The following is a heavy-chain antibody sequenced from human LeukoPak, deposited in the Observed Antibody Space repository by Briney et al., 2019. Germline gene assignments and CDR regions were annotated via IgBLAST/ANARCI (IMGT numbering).Heavy chain of an antibody. CDR2: IYYSGST. V-gene: IGHV4-59*01. CDR3: ARQNPNWFDP. J-gene: IGHJ5*02. CDR1: GDSISSYY. Sequence: SETLSLTCSVSGDSISSYYWSWVRQPPGKGLEWLGYIYYSGSTNYNPSLKSRVTISVDTSKNQFSLKLSSVTAADTAVYYCARQNPNWFDPWGQGTLVTVSS.